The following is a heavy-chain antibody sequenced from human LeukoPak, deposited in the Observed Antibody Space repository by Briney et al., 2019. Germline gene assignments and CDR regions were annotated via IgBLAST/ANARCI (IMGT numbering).Heavy chain of an antibody. J-gene: IGHJ6*02. CDR3: ARDPTLGYCSGGSCYPIPYGMDV. CDR2: INWNGGST. V-gene: IGHV3-20*01. Sequence: AGGSLRLSCAASGFTFDDYGMSWVRQAPGKGLEWVSGINWNGGSTGYADSVKGRFTISRDNAKNSLYLQMNSLRAEDTALYHCARDPTLGYCSGGSCYPIPYGMDVWGQGTTVTASS. CDR1: GFTFDDYG. D-gene: IGHD2-15*01.